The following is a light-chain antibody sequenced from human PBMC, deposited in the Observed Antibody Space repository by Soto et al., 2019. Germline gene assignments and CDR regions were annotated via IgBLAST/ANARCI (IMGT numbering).Light chain of an antibody. Sequence: DIQMTQSPATLSASVGDRVTITCRASQTIMTYLNWYQLKPGKPPRLLIYAASSLQSGVPSRFSGSGSGTDFTLTIRSLQPEDFATYSCQQSYNPPQTFGQGTKVDIK. CDR1: QTIMTY. CDR2: AAS. J-gene: IGKJ1*01. V-gene: IGKV1-39*01. CDR3: QQSYNPPQT.